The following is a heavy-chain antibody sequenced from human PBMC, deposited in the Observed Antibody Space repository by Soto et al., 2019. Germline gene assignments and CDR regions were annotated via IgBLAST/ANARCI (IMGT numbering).Heavy chain of an antibody. CDR1: GGTFSSYA. CDR2: IIPIFGTA. D-gene: IGHD5-12*01. J-gene: IGHJ3*02. V-gene: IGHV1-69*01. Sequence: QVQLVQSGAEVKKPGSSVKVSCTASGGTFSSYAISWVRQAPGQGLEWMGGIIPIFGTANYAQKFQGRVTITADESTSTAYTELSSLKSEDTAVYYCARCRRDGYNEIWGQGTMVTVSS. CDR3: ARCRRDGYNEI.